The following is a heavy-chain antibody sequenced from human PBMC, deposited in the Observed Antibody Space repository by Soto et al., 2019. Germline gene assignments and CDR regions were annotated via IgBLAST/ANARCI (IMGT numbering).Heavy chain of an antibody. V-gene: IGHV3-23*01. CDR1: GFTFSVSV. J-gene: IGHJ4*02. CDR3: VKWHTSNFDSLPFTGFDF. D-gene: IGHD3-22*01. CDR2: MSGDGRT. Sequence: GGSLRLSCVGSGFTFSVSVMAWVRQAPGKGLEWLSVMSGDGRTRYALSVTGRFTISRDNSKNTLYLQMRSLRAEDAAAYYCVKWHTSNFDSLPFTGFDFWGQGTQVTVSS.